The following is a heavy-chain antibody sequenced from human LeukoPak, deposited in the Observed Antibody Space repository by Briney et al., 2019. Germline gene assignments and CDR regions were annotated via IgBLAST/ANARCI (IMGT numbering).Heavy chain of an antibody. CDR2: IHHSGST. Sequence: PSETLSLTCAVYGVSFSGYYWSWIRQSPGKGLEWIGEIHHSGSTNYNPSLKSRVTISVGSSKNQFSLKLNSVIDADTAVYYCARGSYGSESYSSWGQGTLVTVSS. D-gene: IGHD3-10*01. V-gene: IGHV4-34*01. J-gene: IGHJ5*02. CDR1: GVSFSGYY. CDR3: ARGSYGSESYSS.